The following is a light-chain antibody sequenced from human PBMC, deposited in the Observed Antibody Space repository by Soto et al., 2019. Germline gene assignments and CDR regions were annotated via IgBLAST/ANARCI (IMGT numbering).Light chain of an antibody. V-gene: IGKV1-5*03. CDR1: QSISSW. J-gene: IGKJ3*01. Sequence: DIQMTKTPTTLSASVGDRVTITCRASQSISSWLAWYQQKPGKAPKLLIYKASSLESGVPSRFSGSGSGTEFTLTISSLQPDDFATYYCQQWLTFGPGTKVDIK. CDR3: QQWLT. CDR2: KAS.